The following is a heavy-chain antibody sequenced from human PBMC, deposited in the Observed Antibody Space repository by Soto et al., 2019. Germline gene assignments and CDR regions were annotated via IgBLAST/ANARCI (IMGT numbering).Heavy chain of an antibody. Sequence: QVQLQESGPGLVKPSQTLSLTCTVSGGSISSGTYYWTWVSQRPGEGLEWIGFISHSGRTYYNPSLKSRAAISVDTSENQFSLRLSSVTAADTAVYFCARDSDYCTGGSCYGNFDFWGQGTLVTVSS. CDR1: GGSISSGTYY. CDR3: ARDSDYCTGGSCYGNFDF. D-gene: IGHD2-15*01. CDR2: ISHSGRT. V-gene: IGHV4-31*03. J-gene: IGHJ4*02.